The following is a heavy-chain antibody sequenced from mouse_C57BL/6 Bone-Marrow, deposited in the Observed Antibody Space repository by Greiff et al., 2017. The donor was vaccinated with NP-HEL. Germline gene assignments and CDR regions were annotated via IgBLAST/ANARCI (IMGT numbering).Heavy chain of an antibody. Sequence: VKLMESGAELARPGASVKLSCKASGYTFTSYGISWVKQRTGQGLEWIGEIYPRSGNTYYNEKFKGKATLTADKSSSTAYMELRSLTSEDSAVYFCARNPNWYFDVWGTGTTVTVSS. CDR1: GYTFTSYG. V-gene: IGHV1-81*01. CDR2: IYPRSGNT. CDR3: ARNPNWYFDV. J-gene: IGHJ1*03.